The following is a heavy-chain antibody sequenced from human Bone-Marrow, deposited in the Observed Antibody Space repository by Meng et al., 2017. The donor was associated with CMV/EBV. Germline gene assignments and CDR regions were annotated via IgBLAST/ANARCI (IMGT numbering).Heavy chain of an antibody. CDR2: INPNSGGT. Sequence: ASVKVSCKASGYTFTGYYMHWVRQAPGQGLEWMGWINPNSGGTNYAQKFQGRVTMTRDTSISTAYMELSRLKSDATAVYYCARIANGGWFDPWGQGTLVTVSS. J-gene: IGHJ5*02. V-gene: IGHV1-2*02. D-gene: IGHD6-13*01. CDR3: ARIANGGWFDP. CDR1: GYTFTGYY.